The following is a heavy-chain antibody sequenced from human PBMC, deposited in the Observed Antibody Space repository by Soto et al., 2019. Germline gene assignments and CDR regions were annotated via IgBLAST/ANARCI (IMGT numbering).Heavy chain of an antibody. Sequence: GASVKVSCKASGYTFTGYYMHWVRQAPGQGLEWMGWINPNSGGTNYAQKFQGWVTMTRDMSISTAYMELSRLRSDDTAVYCCARGQEYYDFWSGYSNYYYYYMDVWGKGTTVTVSS. J-gene: IGHJ6*03. D-gene: IGHD3-3*01. CDR2: INPNSGGT. CDR1: GYTFTGYY. CDR3: ARGQEYYDFWSGYSNYYYYYMDV. V-gene: IGHV1-2*04.